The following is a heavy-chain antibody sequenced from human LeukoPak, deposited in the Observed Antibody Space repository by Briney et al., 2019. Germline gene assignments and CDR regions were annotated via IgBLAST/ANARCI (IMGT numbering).Heavy chain of an antibody. CDR3: ARGPLGCSSTSCSSFDP. J-gene: IGHJ5*02. CDR1: GHTFTSYG. V-gene: IGHV1-18*01. D-gene: IGHD2-2*01. CDR2: ISAYNGNT. Sequence: ASVKVSCKASGHTFTSYGISWVRQAPGQGLEWMGWISAYNGNTNYAQKLQGRVTMTTDTSTSTAYMELSRLRSDDTAVYYCARGPLGCSSTSCSSFDPWGQGTLVTVSS.